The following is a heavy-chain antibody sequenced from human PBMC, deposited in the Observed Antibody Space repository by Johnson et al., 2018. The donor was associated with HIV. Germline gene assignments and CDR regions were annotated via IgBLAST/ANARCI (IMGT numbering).Heavy chain of an antibody. V-gene: IGHV3-7*01. D-gene: IGHD6-19*01. J-gene: IGHJ3*01. CDR3: ARDAVIRSGWYNVDAFDV. Sequence: VQLVESGGGVVRPGGSLRLSCAASGFTFDDYGMSWVRQAPGKGLEWVANIKQDGSEKYYVDSVKGRFTISRDNAKNSLYLQMNSLRAEDTAVYYCARDAVIRSGWYNVDAFDVWGQGTMVTVSS. CDR2: IKQDGSEK. CDR1: GFTFDDYG.